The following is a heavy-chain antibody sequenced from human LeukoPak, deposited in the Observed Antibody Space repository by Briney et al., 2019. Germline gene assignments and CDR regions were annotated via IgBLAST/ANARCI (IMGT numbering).Heavy chain of an antibody. D-gene: IGHD2-15*01. CDR2: IKQDGSAK. V-gene: IGHV3-7*01. CDR1: GFTFSSYW. J-gene: IGHJ4*02. CDR3: TRESYSGGTSFDY. Sequence: GGSLRLSCAASGFTFSSYWMSWVRQAPGKGLEWVANIKQDGSAKYYVDSVRGRFTISRDNAKNSLYLQMNSLRAEDTAVYYCTRESYSGGTSFDYWGQGTLVTVSS.